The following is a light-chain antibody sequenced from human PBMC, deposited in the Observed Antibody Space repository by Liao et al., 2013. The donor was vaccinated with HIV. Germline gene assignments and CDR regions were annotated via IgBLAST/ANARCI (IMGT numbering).Light chain of an antibody. CDR3: QVWDSNNDRPGVV. CDR2: YDS. CDR1: NIGSKS. V-gene: IGLV3-21*04. J-gene: IGLJ2*01. Sequence: SYELTQPPSVSVAPGKTARITCGGNNIGSKSVHWYQQRPGQAPVLVIYYDSDRPSGIPERFSGSNSGNTATLTISRVEAGDEADYYCQVWDSNNDRPGVVFGGGTKLSVL.